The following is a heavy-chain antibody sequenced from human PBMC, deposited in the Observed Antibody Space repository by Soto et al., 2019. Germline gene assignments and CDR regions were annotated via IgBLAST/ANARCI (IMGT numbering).Heavy chain of an antibody. CDR3: ATQSRYRGWGAFDD. CDR2: AYLNGNA. V-gene: IGHV4-38-2*01. Sequence: SETLSLTCDVTGYAPSSGCYWGWIRQPPGKGLEWIGSAYLNGNANYNPSLESRVAIPIDTSKNQYSVHLTRGTTADTAVYYCATQSRYRGWGAFDDWGQGTMVTVSS. D-gene: IGHD3-10*01. J-gene: IGHJ3*01. CDR1: GYAPSSGCY.